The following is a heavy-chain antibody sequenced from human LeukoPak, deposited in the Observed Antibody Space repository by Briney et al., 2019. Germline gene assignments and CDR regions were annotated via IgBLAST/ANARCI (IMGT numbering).Heavy chain of an antibody. CDR1: GGTFSSYA. Sequence: SVKVSCKVSGGTFSSYAISWVRQAPGQGLEWMGRIIPILGIANYAQKFQGRVTITADKSTSTAYMELSSLRSEDTAVYYCARADYDILTGYSPYNWFDPWGQGTLVTVSS. V-gene: IGHV1-69*04. CDR2: IIPILGIA. D-gene: IGHD3-9*01. J-gene: IGHJ5*02. CDR3: ARADYDILTGYSPYNWFDP.